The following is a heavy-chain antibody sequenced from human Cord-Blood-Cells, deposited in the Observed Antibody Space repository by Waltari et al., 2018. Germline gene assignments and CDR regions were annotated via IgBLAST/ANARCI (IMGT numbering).Heavy chain of an antibody. V-gene: IGHV1-2*02. CDR3: ARVGIYSYGLYWYFDL. Sequence: QVQLVQSGAEVKKPGASVKVSCKASGYTFTGYYMHWVRQAPGQGLEWMGWHNPNSGGTNYAQKFQGRVTMTRDTSISTAYMELSRLRSDDTAVYYCARVGIYSYGLYWYFDLWGRGTLVTVSS. J-gene: IGHJ2*01. CDR1: GYTFTGYY. CDR2: HNPNSGGT. D-gene: IGHD5-18*01.